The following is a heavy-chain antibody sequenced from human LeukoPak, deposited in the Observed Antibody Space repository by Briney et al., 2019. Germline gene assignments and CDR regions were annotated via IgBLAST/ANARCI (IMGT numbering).Heavy chain of an antibody. D-gene: IGHD3-16*01. CDR1: GFTFSSYS. Sequence: TGGSLRLSCAASGFTFSSYSMNWVRQAPGKGLEWVANIKRGGSEKYYVDSVKGRFTISRDNAKNSLYLQMNSLRAEDTAVYYCAREVPVGAAFDYWGQGTLVTVSS. CDR3: AREVPVGAAFDY. V-gene: IGHV3-7*01. CDR2: IKRGGSEK. J-gene: IGHJ4*02.